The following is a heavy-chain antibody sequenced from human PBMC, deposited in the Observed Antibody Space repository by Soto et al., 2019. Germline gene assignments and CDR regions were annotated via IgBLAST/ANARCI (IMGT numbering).Heavy chain of an antibody. CDR3: AKDSRTSSSGRFDY. CDR1: GFTFDDYA. J-gene: IGHJ4*02. Sequence: EVQLVESGGGLVQPGRSLRLSCADSGFTFDDYAMHWVRPAPGKGLEWVSGLSWNSGSIGYADSVKGRFTISRDNAKNSLYLQMNSLRAEDTALYYCAKDSRTSSSGRFDYWGQGTLVTVSS. CDR2: LSWNSGSI. D-gene: IGHD6-6*01. V-gene: IGHV3-9*01.